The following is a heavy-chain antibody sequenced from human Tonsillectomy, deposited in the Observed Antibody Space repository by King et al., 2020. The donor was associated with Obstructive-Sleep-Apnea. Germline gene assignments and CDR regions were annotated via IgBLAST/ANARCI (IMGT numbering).Heavy chain of an antibody. CDR3: AISPRGLWFGEAYDGLDI. Sequence: VKLVESGGGLVQPGRSLRLSCAASGFIFDDYAMQWVRQAPGKGLEWVSGISWNSGNIGYADSVKGRFTISRDNAKNSLYLQMNSLRAEDTALYYCAISPRGLWFGEAYDGLDIWGQGTMVTVSS. CDR1: GFIFDDYA. CDR2: ISWNSGNI. V-gene: IGHV3-9*01. J-gene: IGHJ3*02. D-gene: IGHD3-10*01.